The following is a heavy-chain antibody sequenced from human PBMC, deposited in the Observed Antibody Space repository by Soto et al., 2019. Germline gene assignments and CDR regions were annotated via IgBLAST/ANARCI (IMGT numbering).Heavy chain of an antibody. J-gene: IGHJ5*02. D-gene: IGHD6-19*01. CDR1: GVSFSSYY. V-gene: IGHV4-34*01. CDR2: INHSGST. Sequence: SETLSLTCAVYGVSFSSYYSSWIRQPPGKGLEWIGEINHSGSTNYNPSLKSRVTISVDTSKNQFSLKLSSVTAADTAVYYCARGRGWDRRDWFDPWGQGTLVTVSS. CDR3: ARGRGWDRRDWFDP.